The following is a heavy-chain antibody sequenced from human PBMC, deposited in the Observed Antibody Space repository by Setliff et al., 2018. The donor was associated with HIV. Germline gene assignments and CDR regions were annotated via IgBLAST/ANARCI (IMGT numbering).Heavy chain of an antibody. CDR1: GYTFTAYY. V-gene: IGHV1-2*02. CDR3: ARGTDFWSGSSNFDY. D-gene: IGHD3-3*01. CDR2: INPNSGGT. J-gene: IGHJ4*02. Sequence: VKVSCKAYGYTFTAYYMHWVRQAPGQGLEWMGWINPNSGGTDYAQKFRGRVTMTRDTSINTAHMYLSSLRSDDTAIYFCARGTDFWSGSSNFDYWGQGTQVTV.